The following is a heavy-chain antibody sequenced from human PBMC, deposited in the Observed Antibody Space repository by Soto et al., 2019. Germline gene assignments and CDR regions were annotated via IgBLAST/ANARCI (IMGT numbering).Heavy chain of an antibody. CDR3: AKDYYDSSGYYQDYYYYGMDV. V-gene: IGHV3-23*01. Sequence: GGSLRLSCAASGFTFSSYAMSWVRQAPGKGLEWVSAISGSGGSTYYADSVKGRFTISRDNSKNTLYLQMNSLRAEDTAVYYCAKDYYDSSGYYQDYYYYGMDVWGQGTTVTVSS. CDR1: GFTFSSYA. J-gene: IGHJ6*02. D-gene: IGHD3-22*01. CDR2: ISGSGGST.